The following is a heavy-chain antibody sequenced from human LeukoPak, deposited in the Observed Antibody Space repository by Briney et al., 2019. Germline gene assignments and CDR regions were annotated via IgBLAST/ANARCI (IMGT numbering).Heavy chain of an antibody. J-gene: IGHJ4*02. CDR3: ARGWSYYPY. V-gene: IGHV4-34*01. Sequence: IPSETLSLTCAVYGGSFSGYYWSWIRQPPGKGLEWIGEINHSGSTNYNPSLKSRATMSVDTSKSQLSLKLSSVTAADTAVYYCARGWSYYPYWGQGTLVTVSS. CDR2: INHSGST. CDR1: GGSFSGYY. D-gene: IGHD1-26*01.